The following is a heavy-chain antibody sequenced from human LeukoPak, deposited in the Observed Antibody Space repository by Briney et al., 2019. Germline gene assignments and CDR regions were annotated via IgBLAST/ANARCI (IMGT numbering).Heavy chain of an antibody. V-gene: IGHV1-18*04. J-gene: IGHJ4*02. D-gene: IGHD5-18*01. CDR1: GYTFTSYG. CDR2: ISAYNGNT. Sequence: ASVKVSCKASGYTFTSYGISWVRHAPGQGLEWMGWISAYNGNTNYAQKLQGRVTMTTDTSTSTDYMELRSLRSDDTAVYYCAGGYSYGRFDYWGQGTLVSVSS. CDR3: AGGYSYGRFDY.